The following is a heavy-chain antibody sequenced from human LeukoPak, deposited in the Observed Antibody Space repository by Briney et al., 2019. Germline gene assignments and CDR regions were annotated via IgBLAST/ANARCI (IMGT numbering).Heavy chain of an antibody. CDR3: ARIRKRGYSYGYLDY. CDR2: ISSSSSYT. Sequence: PGGSLRLSCAASGFTFSDYYMNWIRQAPGKGLEWVSYISSSSSYTNYADSVKGRFTISRDNAKNSLYLQMNSLRAEDTAVYYCARIRKRGYSYGYLDYWGQGTLVTVSS. V-gene: IGHV3-11*03. D-gene: IGHD5-18*01. J-gene: IGHJ4*02. CDR1: GFTFSDYY.